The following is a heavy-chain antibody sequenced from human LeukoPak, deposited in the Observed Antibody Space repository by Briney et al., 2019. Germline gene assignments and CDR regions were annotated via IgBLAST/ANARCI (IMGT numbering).Heavy chain of an antibody. CDR3: ARAYGGYVPFDY. V-gene: IGHV3-30*04. J-gene: IGHJ4*02. CDR2: ISYDGSNK. CDR1: GFTFSSYA. D-gene: IGHD5-12*01. Sequence: PGRSLRLSCAASGFTFSSYATHWVRQAPGKGLEWVALISYDGSNKYYADSVKGRFTISRDNSKNTLYLQMNSLRAEDTAVYYCARAYGGYVPFDYWGQGTLVTVSS.